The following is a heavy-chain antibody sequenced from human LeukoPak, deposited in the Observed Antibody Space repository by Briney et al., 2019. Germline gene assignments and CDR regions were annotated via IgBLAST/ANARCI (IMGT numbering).Heavy chain of an antibody. CDR2: IGRSGANS. D-gene: IGHD2-2*01. CDR1: GFTFNKYA. CDR3: AKLQTAVVPAATLGFDS. V-gene: IGHV3-23*01. Sequence: GGTLRLSWAASGFTFNKYAMSWVRQSPGKGLEWVSAIGRSGANSYYATSVKGRFSVSRDNTKNTFHLQMNSLRAEDTAIYYCAKLQTAVVPAATLGFDSWGQGTLVTVSS. J-gene: IGHJ4*02.